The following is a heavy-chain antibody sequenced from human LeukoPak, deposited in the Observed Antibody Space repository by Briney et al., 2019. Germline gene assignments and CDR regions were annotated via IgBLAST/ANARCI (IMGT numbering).Heavy chain of an antibody. J-gene: IGHJ4*02. CDR3: ARTPMYYGSVSYFEV. D-gene: IGHD3-10*01. CDR2: IYQSGST. CDR1: GYSILTNDW. Sequence: PSETLSLTCAVSGYSILTNDWWSWVRQSPGKGLEWIGDIYQSGSTNYNPSLKSRVTMSFDKAKSLFSLRLISVTVADTAVYYCARTPMYYGSVSYFEVWGQGILVAVSS. V-gene: IGHV4-4*02.